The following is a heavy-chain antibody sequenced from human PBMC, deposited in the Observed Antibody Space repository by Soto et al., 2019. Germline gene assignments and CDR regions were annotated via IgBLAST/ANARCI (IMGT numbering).Heavy chain of an antibody. CDR3: AREAGPDRWFDP. CDR1: GASISSYF. J-gene: IGHJ5*02. V-gene: IGHV4-4*07. D-gene: IGHD6-19*01. Sequence: QGKLQESAPGLVEPSETLSPTCTVSGASISSYFWTGFRQPAGKGLDWIGRISTSGTTNYNPSLKSRVTMSVDTSKNHFSLNLSSVTAADTAVYYCAREAGPDRWFDPWGQGTLVTVSS. CDR2: ISTSGTT.